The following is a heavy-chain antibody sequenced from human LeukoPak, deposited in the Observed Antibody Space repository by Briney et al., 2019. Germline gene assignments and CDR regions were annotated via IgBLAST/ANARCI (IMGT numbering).Heavy chain of an antibody. D-gene: IGHD3-16*01. CDR1: GFTFNIYA. Sequence: PGGPLRLSCAASGFTFNIYAMSWVRQPPGKGLEWVSTIGSTPTFYADSVKGRFSISRDDSRNTLYLHMNSLRAEDTAVYYCAKDSFDHNGVYDAFDIWGQGTLVTVSS. V-gene: IGHV3-23*01. J-gene: IGHJ3*02. CDR2: IGSTPT. CDR3: AKDSFDHNGVYDAFDI.